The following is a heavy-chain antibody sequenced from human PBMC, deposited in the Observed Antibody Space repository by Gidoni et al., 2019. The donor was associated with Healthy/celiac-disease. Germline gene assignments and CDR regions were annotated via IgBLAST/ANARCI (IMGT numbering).Heavy chain of an antibody. J-gene: IGHJ4*02. D-gene: IGHD6-13*01. CDR1: GGSISSYY. V-gene: IGHV4-4*07. CDR3: ARGAAAAVPFDY. Sequence: QVQLQESGPGLVKPSETLSLTCTVSGGSISSYYWSWIRQPAGKGLEWIGRIYTSGSTNYHPTLKSRVPMSVDTSKNQFSRKLSSVTAADTAVYYCARGAAAAVPFDYWGQGTLVTVSS. CDR2: IYTSGST.